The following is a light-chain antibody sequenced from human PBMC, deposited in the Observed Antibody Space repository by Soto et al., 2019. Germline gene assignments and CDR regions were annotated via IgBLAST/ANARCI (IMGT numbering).Light chain of an antibody. CDR2: GAS. CDR3: QQYGSSGT. CDR1: QSVSNNY. J-gene: IGKJ1*01. V-gene: IGKV3-20*01. Sequence: EIVLTQSPGTLSLSPGERATLSCRASQSVSNNYLAWYQQKPGQAPRLLIYGASNRATGIPDRFSGSGSGTDFTLNIGSLEPEDFAVYYCQQYGSSGTFGQGTKVDIX.